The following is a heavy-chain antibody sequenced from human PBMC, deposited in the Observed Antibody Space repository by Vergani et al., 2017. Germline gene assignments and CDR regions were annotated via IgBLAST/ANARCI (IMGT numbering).Heavy chain of an antibody. V-gene: IGHV3-23*04. CDR1: GFTFSSYG. CDR2: ISGSGGST. D-gene: IGHD4-11*01. Sequence: VQLVESGGGVVQPGRSLRLSCAASGFTFSSYGMHWVRQAPGKGLEWVSGISGSGGSTYYADSVKGRFTISRDNAKNSLYLQMNSLRAEDTAVYYCARLQRAGRVNWFDPWGQGTLVTVSS. J-gene: IGHJ5*02. CDR3: ARLQRAGRVNWFDP.